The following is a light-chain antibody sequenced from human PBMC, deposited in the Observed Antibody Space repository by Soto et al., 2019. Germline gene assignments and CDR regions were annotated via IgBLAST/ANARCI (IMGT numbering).Light chain of an antibody. Sequence: QSALTQPPSASGSPGQSVTISCTGTSSDVGSYNYVSWYQQHPGKAPKLMIYAVSKRPSGVPDRFSGSKSGNTASLTVSGLQAEDEADYYCSSYAGSNNGVFGGGTKLTVL. CDR2: AVS. CDR1: SSDVGSYNY. V-gene: IGLV2-8*01. J-gene: IGLJ3*02. CDR3: SSYAGSNNGV.